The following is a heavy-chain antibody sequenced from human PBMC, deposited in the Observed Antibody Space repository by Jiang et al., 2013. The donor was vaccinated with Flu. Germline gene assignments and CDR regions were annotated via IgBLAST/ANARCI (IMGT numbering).Heavy chain of an antibody. CDR1: SFTSYW. CDR3: ARHGDPYYYDSSGYYHSPFDY. Sequence: SFTSYWIRLGAPDARERPGVDGRIDPSDSYTNYSPSFQGHVTISADKSISTAYLQWSSLKASDTAMYYCARHGDPYYYDSSGYYHSPFDYWGQGTLVTVSS. V-gene: IGHV5-10-1*01. CDR2: IDPSDSYT. J-gene: IGHJ4*02. D-gene: IGHD3-22*01.